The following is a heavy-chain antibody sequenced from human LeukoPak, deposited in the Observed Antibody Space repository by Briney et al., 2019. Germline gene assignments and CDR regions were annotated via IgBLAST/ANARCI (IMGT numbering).Heavy chain of an antibody. CDR1: GGSISSYY. D-gene: IGHD3-3*01. CDR2: IYYSGST. V-gene: IGHV4-59*01. J-gene: IGHJ4*02. CDR3: ARDPGRWSGYYFDY. Sequence: SETLSLTCTVSGGSISSYYWSWIRQPPGKGLEWIGYIYYSGSTNYNPSLKSRVTISVDASKNQFSLKLSSVTAADTAVYYCARDPGRWSGYYFDYWGQGTLLTVSS.